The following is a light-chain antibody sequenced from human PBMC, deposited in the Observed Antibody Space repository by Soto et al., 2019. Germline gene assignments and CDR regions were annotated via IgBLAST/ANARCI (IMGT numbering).Light chain of an antibody. CDR3: QQRSTWPPRLT. Sequence: IVLTQSPGTLSLSPGERVTLSCRASQSVTTRLAWYQHKPGQAPRLLMSGASSRASGVPVRFSGSGSGTDFTLTISRLEPEDFAVYYCQQRSTWPPRLTFGGGTKV. J-gene: IGKJ4*01. V-gene: IGKV3D-20*02. CDR2: GAS. CDR1: QSVTTR.